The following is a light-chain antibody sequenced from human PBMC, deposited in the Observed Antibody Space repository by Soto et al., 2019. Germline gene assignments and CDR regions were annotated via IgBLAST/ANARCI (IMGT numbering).Light chain of an antibody. CDR2: EVS. Sequence: QSALTQPASVSGSPGQSITISCTGTSSDVGYYNYVSWYQHHTGKAPKLIIYEVSNRPSGVSNRFSGSKSGNTASLTISGLQAEDEADYYCSSYTTSSTQVFGGGTKLTVL. CDR1: SSDVGYYNY. CDR3: SSYTTSSTQV. V-gene: IGLV2-14*01. J-gene: IGLJ2*01.